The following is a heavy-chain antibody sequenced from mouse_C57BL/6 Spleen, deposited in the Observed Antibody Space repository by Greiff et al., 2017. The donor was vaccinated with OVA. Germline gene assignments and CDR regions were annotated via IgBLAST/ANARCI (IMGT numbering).Heavy chain of an antibody. Sequence: VQLQESGPGLVAPSQSLSITCTVSGFSLTSYAISWVRQPPGKGLERLGVIWTGGGTNYNSALKSRLSISKDNSKSQVFLKMNSLQTDDTARYYCARNYYSMDYWGQGTSVTVSS. CDR2: IWTGGGT. J-gene: IGHJ4*01. CDR3: ARNYYSMDY. V-gene: IGHV2-9-1*01. CDR1: GFSLTSYA. D-gene: IGHD1-1*01.